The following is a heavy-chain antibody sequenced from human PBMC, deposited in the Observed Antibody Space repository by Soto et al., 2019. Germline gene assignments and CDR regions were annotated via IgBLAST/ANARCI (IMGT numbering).Heavy chain of an antibody. Sequence: PSETLSLTCAVSGGSISSSNWWSWVRQPPGKGLEWSGEIYHSGSTNYNPSLKSRVTIPVDKSKDQFSLKLSSVTAADTAVYYCAGRIAAVGTYFDNWGQGTLVTVSS. CDR2: IYHSGST. CDR3: AGRIAAVGTYFDN. V-gene: IGHV4-4*02. J-gene: IGHJ4*02. CDR1: GGSISSSNW. D-gene: IGHD6-13*01.